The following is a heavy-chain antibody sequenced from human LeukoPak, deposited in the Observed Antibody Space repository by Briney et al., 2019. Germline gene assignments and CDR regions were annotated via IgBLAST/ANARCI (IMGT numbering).Heavy chain of an antibody. CDR3: AAGGIPAVFDI. CDR2: FYYSGST. J-gene: IGHJ3*02. CDR1: GGSISSYY. D-gene: IGHD6-13*01. V-gene: IGHV4-59*01. Sequence: SETLSLTCTLSGGSISSYYWSWIRQPPGKGLEWIGYFYYSGSTNYNPSLKSRVAISVDPSKNQFSLKLSSVTAADTAVYYCAAGGIPAVFDIWGQGTMVRVSS.